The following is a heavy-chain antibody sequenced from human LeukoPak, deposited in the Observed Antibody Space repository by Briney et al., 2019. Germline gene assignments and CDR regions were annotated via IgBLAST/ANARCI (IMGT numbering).Heavy chain of an antibody. J-gene: IGHJ4*02. Sequence: SETLSLTCTVSGGSISSSSYYWGWIRQPPGKGLEWIGSIYYSGSTYYNPSLKSRVTISVDTSKNQFSLKLSSVTAADTAVYYCAREGEMATITTPFGYWGQGTLVTVSS. CDR1: GGSISSSSYY. D-gene: IGHD5-24*01. V-gene: IGHV4-39*07. CDR3: AREGEMATITTPFGY. CDR2: IYYSGST.